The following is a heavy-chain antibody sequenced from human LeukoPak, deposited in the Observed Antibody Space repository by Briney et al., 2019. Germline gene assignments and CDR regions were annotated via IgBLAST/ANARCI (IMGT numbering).Heavy chain of an antibody. J-gene: IGHJ2*01. Sequence: ASVKVSCKASGYTFTSYYMHWVRQAPGQGLEWMGWLNPNSGGTNYVQKFQGRVTMTRDTSISTAYMELSRLRSDDTAVYYCARARRLRYFDWLNWYFDLWGRGTLVTVSS. CDR3: ARARRLRYFDWLNWYFDL. CDR1: GYTFTSYY. V-gene: IGHV1-2*02. CDR2: LNPNSGGT. D-gene: IGHD3-9*01.